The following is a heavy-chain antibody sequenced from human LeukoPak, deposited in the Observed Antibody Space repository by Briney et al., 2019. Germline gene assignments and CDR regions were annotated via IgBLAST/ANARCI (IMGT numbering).Heavy chain of an antibody. CDR1: GYTFTSYD. J-gene: IGHJ4*02. CDR2: INPNSGDT. D-gene: IGHD3-16*01. CDR3: ARVRYRLAETYIDY. Sequence: PLASVKVSCKASGYTFTSYDVNWVRQATGQGLEWMGWINPNSGDTNYAQKFQGRVTMTRDTSISTAYMELSRLRSDDTAVYYCARVRYRLAETYIDYWGQGTLVTVSS. V-gene: IGHV1-2*02.